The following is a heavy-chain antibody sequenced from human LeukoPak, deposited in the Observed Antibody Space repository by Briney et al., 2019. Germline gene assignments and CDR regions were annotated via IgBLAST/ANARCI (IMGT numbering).Heavy chain of an antibody. V-gene: IGHV4-38-2*02. D-gene: IGHD6-6*01. CDR3: AIRSWQLSAIADY. Sequence: SETLPLTCTVSGYSISSGYYWGWIRQPPGKGLEWIGSIYHSGSTYYNPSLKSRVTISVDTSKNQFSLKLSSVTAADTAVYYCAIRSWQLSAIADYWGQGTLVTVSS. CDR2: IYHSGST. CDR1: GYSISSGYY. J-gene: IGHJ4*02.